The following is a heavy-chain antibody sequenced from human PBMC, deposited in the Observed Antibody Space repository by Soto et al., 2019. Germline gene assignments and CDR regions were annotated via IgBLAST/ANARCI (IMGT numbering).Heavy chain of an antibody. V-gene: IGHV3-15*01. CDR1: GFTFSTAW. Sequence: PGGSLRLSCAASGFTFSTAWMTWVRQTPGRGLEWVARIKTTSDGGTIHYAAPVKGRFTISRDDSKDTLFLQMNSLKIEDTALYYCIRDPYGSTWGQGTLVT. J-gene: IGHJ5*02. CDR2: IKTTSDGGTI. CDR3: IRDPYGST. D-gene: IGHD3-10*01.